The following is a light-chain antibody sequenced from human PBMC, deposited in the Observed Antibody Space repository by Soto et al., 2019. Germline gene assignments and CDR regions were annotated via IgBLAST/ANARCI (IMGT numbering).Light chain of an antibody. V-gene: IGKV1-39*01. Sequence: DIQLTQSPSSLSASVGDRVTITCRASQNIVNYVDWYQQKPGKAPNLIVYTASTLQNGVPSRFVGGGTGANFTLTITGLQLEDFATYYCQQTYSSPYTFGQGTKVEMK. J-gene: IGKJ1*01. CDR1: QNIVNY. CDR3: QQTYSSPYT. CDR2: TAS.